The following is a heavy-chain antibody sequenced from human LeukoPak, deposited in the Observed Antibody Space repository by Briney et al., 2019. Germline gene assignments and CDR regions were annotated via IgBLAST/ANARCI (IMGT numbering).Heavy chain of an antibody. D-gene: IGHD2-15*01. CDR2: TDYSGTT. J-gene: IGHJ3*02. CDR1: GGPISTSYF. Sequence: PSETLSLTCTVSGGPISTSYFWGWVRQPPGKGLEWIGTTDYSGTTYYNPSLKSRVTISIDTSKNQFSLKLSSVTASDTAVYYCARHSGGSYVFAFDIWGQGTMFTVSS. CDR3: ARHSGGSYVFAFDI. V-gene: IGHV4-39*01.